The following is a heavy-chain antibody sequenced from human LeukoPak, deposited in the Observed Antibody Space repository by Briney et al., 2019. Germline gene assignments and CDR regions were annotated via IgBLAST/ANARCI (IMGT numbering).Heavy chain of an antibody. J-gene: IGHJ4*02. Sequence: GAPLRISSKGSGSRFTSYWISWVRQMPGKGLEWMGRIDPSDSYTNYSPSFQGHVTISAGKSISSAYLQWSGLKASDTAMYYCARHERPGYYGSGSYYGYWGKGTLVTVSS. CDR1: GSRFTSYW. CDR3: ARHERPGYYGSGSYYGY. CDR2: IDPSDSYT. D-gene: IGHD3-10*01. V-gene: IGHV5-10-1*01.